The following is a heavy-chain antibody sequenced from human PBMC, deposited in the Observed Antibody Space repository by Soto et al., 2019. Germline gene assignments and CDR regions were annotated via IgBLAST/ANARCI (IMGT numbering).Heavy chain of an antibody. CDR2: ISGSGTTA. Sequence: EVQLLESGGGLVQPGGSQRLSCAASGFVFSSYAMSWVRQAPGKGLEWVSAISGSGTTAYYADSVKGRFIFSRDNPKKTMYLQMNSLRAEDTAVYFCAKTTDGWFSAFEIWGQGTVVTVSS. J-gene: IGHJ3*02. D-gene: IGHD6-19*01. CDR1: GFVFSSYA. V-gene: IGHV3-23*01. CDR3: AKTTDGWFSAFEI.